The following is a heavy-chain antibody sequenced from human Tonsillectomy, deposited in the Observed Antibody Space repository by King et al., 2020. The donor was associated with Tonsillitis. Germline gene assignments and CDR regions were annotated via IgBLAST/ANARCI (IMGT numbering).Heavy chain of an antibody. CDR1: GYTFTTYY. Sequence: VQLVESGAEVKKPGAAVKVSCTASGYTFTTYYMHWVRQDPGQGLEWMGIINPSGGGTAYAQKFQGRVTMTRDTSTSTVYMELRSLTSEDTATYYCARGGYDSSGYSGFWWGQGTLVTVSS. V-gene: IGHV1-46*01. CDR2: INPSGGGT. J-gene: IGHJ4*02. D-gene: IGHD3-22*01. CDR3: ARGGYDSSGYSGFW.